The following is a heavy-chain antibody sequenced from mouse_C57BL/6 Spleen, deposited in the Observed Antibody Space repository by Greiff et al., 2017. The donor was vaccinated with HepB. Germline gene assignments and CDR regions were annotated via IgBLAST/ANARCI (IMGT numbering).Heavy chain of an antibody. CDR3: AREGVTTDWFAY. CDR1: GSTFTSYW. V-gene: IGHV1-72*01. Sequence: QVQLQQPGAELVKPGASVKLSCKASGSTFTSYWMHWVKQRPGRGLEWLGRIDPNSGGTKYNEKFKSKATLTVDKPSSTAYMQLSSLTSEDSAVYYCAREGVTTDWFAYWGQGTLVTVSA. CDR2: IDPNSGGT. J-gene: IGHJ3*01. D-gene: IGHD2-2*01.